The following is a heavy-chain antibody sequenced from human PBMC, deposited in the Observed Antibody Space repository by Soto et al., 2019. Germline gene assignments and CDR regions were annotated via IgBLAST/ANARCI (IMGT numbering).Heavy chain of an antibody. Sequence: SESLSLTCTFSVGSINDGNYHWGWVRQPPGKGLEWIGTVYYSGNTHYSPSLKGRLTISVDTSKNQFSLRLRSVTAPDTAVYYCARLHWPVNWIDSWGQGIMVTVSS. V-gene: IGHV4-39*01. J-gene: IGHJ5*01. D-gene: IGHD1-1*01. CDR1: VGSINDGNYH. CDR2: VYYSGNT. CDR3: ARLHWPVNWIDS.